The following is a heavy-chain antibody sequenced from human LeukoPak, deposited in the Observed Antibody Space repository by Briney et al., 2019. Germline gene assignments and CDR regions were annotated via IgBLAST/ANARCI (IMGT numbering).Heavy chain of an antibody. CDR1: GGTFSSYA. CDR2: IIPIFGTA. D-gene: IGHD1-14*01. CDR3: ARVAEPRAEYYFDY. V-gene: IGHV1-69*05. Sequence: SVKVSCKASGGTFSSYAISWVRQAPGQGLEWMGGIIPIFGTANYAQKFQGRVTITTDESTSTAYVGLSSLRSEDTAVYYCARVAEPRAEYYFDYWGQGTLVTVSS. J-gene: IGHJ4*02.